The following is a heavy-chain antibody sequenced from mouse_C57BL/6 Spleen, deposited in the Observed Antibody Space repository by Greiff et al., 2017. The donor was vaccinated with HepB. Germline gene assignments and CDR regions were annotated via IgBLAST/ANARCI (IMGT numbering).Heavy chain of an antibody. V-gene: IGHV5-6*01. Sequence: EVHLVESGGDLVKPGGSLKLSCAASGFTFSSYGMSWVRQTPDKRLEWVATISSGGSYTYYPDSVKGRFTISRDNAKNTLYLQMSSLKSEDTAMYYCARQNYGSGSLHYFDYWGQGTTLTVSS. CDR1: GFTFSSYG. J-gene: IGHJ2*01. CDR3: ARQNYGSGSLHYFDY. CDR2: ISSGGSYT. D-gene: IGHD1-1*01.